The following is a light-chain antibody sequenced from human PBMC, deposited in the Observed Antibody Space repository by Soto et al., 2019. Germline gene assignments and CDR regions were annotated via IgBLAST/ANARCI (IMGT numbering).Light chain of an antibody. V-gene: IGLV1-44*01. Sequence: QSVLTQPPSASGTPGQRVTISCSGSSSNIGSHSVNWYQQLPGTAPKLLLYSNNQRPSGVPDRFSGSKSGTSVSLAISGLQSEDEADYYCAAWDDSRNSVVLGGGTKLTVL. J-gene: IGLJ2*01. CDR2: SNN. CDR3: AAWDDSRNSVV. CDR1: SSNIGSHS.